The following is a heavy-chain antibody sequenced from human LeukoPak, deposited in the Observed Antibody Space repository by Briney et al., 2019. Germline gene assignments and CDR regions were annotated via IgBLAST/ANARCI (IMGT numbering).Heavy chain of an antibody. Sequence: SETLSLTCTVSGDSVSGISFYWSWIRQPPGKGLQYIGYIQYSGSTNYNPSLKSRVTISVDTSKNQFSLKLSSVIAADTAVYYCARYYDSSGYWSTPHFDYWGQGTLVTVSS. V-gene: IGHV4-61*01. D-gene: IGHD3-22*01. J-gene: IGHJ4*02. CDR2: IQYSGST. CDR3: ARYYDSSGYWSTPHFDY. CDR1: GDSVSGISFY.